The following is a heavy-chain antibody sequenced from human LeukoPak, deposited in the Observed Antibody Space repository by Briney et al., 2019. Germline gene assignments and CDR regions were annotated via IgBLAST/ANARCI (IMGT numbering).Heavy chain of an antibody. CDR3: AREDPQTTVPEGMDV. V-gene: IGHV4-59*01. CDR1: GGSISYYY. CDR2: TFYSGTT. D-gene: IGHD4-17*01. J-gene: IGHJ6*02. Sequence: SETLSLTGTGAGGSISYYYWSWIRQCPGKGLEWGGYTFYSGTTNYNPSLKSRATISVDTSKNQFSLQLRSVAAADTAVYCCAREDPQTTVPEGMDVWGQGTTVTVSS.